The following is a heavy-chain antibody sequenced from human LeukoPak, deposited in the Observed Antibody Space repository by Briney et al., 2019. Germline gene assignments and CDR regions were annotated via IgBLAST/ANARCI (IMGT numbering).Heavy chain of an antibody. CDR1: GFTFSSYS. V-gene: IGHV3-21*01. CDR3: ARPGDEYYYYGMDV. Sequence: GGSLRLSCAASGFTFSSYSMNWVRQAPGKGLEWVSSISSSSSYIYYADSVKGRFTISRDNAKNSLYLQMNSLRAEDTAVYYCARPGDEYYYYGMDVWGQRTTVTVSS. D-gene: IGHD2-21*02. CDR2: ISSSSSYI. J-gene: IGHJ6*02.